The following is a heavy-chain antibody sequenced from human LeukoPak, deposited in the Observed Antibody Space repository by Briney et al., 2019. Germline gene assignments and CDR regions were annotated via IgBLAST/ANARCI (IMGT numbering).Heavy chain of an antibody. J-gene: IGHJ4*02. Sequence: GGSLRLSCAASGFTVSSNYMSWVRQAPGKGLEWVSVIYSGGSTYYADSVKGRFTISRDNSKNTLYLQMNSLRAEDTAVYHCARGLELWFGELASWAFDYWGQGTLVTVSS. CDR2: IYSGGST. CDR3: ARGLELWFGELASWAFDY. D-gene: IGHD3-10*01. V-gene: IGHV3-66*01. CDR1: GFTVSSNY.